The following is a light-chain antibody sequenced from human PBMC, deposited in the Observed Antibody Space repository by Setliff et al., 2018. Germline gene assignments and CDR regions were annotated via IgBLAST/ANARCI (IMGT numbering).Light chain of an antibody. CDR3: GTWDSSLSAVV. CDR1: SSNIEKYY. J-gene: IGLJ2*01. Sequence: QSVLARPPSVSAAPGQRVTISCSGSSSNIEKYYVSWYQQLPGAAPKLVVYDNDKRPSGIPDRFSGSKSGTSATLGITGLQTGDEADYYCGTWDSSLSAVVFGGGTK. V-gene: IGLV1-51*01. CDR2: DND.